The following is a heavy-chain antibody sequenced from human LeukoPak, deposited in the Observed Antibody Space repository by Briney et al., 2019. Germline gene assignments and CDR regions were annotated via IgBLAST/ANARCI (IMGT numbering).Heavy chain of an antibody. Sequence: PSEALSLTCSVSGGSISSYYWSWIPQPAGKGLEWIGRIYTSGSSNYNPSLESRVTMSVDTSKSQISLKLTSVTAADTAVYYCARGQSGDRRYFDYWGQGTLVTVSS. CDR3: ARGQSGDRRYFDY. CDR1: GGSISSYY. CDR2: IYTSGSS. D-gene: IGHD1-14*01. J-gene: IGHJ4*02. V-gene: IGHV4-4*07.